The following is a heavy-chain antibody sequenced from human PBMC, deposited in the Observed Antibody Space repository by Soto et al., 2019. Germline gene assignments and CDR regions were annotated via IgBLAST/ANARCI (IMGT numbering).Heavy chain of an antibody. J-gene: IGHJ4*02. CDR1: GYTFTSYA. CDR2: INAGNGNT. D-gene: IGHD6-19*01. Sequence: QVQLVQSGAEVKKPGASVKVSCKASGYTFTSYAMHWVRQAPGQRLEWMGWINAGNGNTKYSQKFQGRVTITRDTSASPAYMELTSLSSEDTAVYYCARDRSSGWTFDYWGQGTLVTVSS. CDR3: ARDRSSGWTFDY. V-gene: IGHV1-3*01.